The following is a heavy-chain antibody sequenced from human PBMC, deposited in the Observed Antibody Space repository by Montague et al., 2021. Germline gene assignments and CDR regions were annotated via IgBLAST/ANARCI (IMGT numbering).Heavy chain of an antibody. D-gene: IGHD3-9*01. CDR1: GYNFISYW. J-gene: IGHJ3*02. CDR2: IYPGGSET. Sequence: QSGAEVKKPVESLTISRKGSGYNFISYWIGWVRQMPGKGLEWMGTIYPGGSETKYSPSFQGTVIMSVDKSMNTAYLQWNTLKASDTAMYYCARRPLFDLLTGKFHGGFDIWGQGTLVTVS. CDR3: ARRPLFDLLTGKFHGGFDI. V-gene: IGHV5-51*01.